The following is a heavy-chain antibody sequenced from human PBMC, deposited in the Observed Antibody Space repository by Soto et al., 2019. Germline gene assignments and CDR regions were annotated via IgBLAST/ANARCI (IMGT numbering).Heavy chain of an antibody. CDR3: AGCTFCQYWYYHNAKDV. CDR2: IWYDGSNK. D-gene: IGHD1-7*01. J-gene: IGHJ3*01. V-gene: IGHV3-33*08. Sequence: GGYPRLSCAASGFTFSSYAMSWVRQAPGKGLEWVAVIWYDGSNKYYADSVKGRFTISRDNSRNTLYLQMNSLRAEDTAVYYCAGCTFCQYWYYHNAKDVCGRGTTVIVS. CDR1: GFTFSSYA.